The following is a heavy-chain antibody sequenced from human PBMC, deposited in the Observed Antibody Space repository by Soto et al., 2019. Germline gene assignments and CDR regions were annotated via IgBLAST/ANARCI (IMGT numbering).Heavy chain of an antibody. Sequence: ESGGGLVKPGGSLRLSCAASGFTFSSYSMNWVRQAPGKGLEWVSSISSSSSYIYYADSVKGRFTISRDNAKNSLYLQMNSLRAEDTAVYYCARGSLVRGVKTRYFDYWGQGTLVTVSS. V-gene: IGHV3-21*01. D-gene: IGHD3-10*01. J-gene: IGHJ4*02. CDR3: ARGSLVRGVKTRYFDY. CDR2: ISSSSSYI. CDR1: GFTFSSYS.